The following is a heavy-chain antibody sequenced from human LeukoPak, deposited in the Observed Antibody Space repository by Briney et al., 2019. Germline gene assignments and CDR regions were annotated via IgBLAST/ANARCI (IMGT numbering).Heavy chain of an antibody. CDR3: ARDGASNLLLWFGESNDAFDI. V-gene: IGHV1-2*02. CDR1: GYTFTGYY. Sequence: GASVKVSCKGSGYTFTGYYMHWVRQAPGQGLEWMSWINPNSGGTNYAQKFQGRVTMTRDTSISTAYMELSRLRSDDTAVYYCARDGASNLLLWFGESNDAFDIWGQGTMVTVSS. J-gene: IGHJ3*02. D-gene: IGHD3-10*01. CDR2: INPNSGGT.